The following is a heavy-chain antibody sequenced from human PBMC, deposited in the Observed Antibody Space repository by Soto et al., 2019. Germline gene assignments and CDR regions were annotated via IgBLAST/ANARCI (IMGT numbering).Heavy chain of an antibody. V-gene: IGHV3-21*06. CDR3: AREADILNWFDP. D-gene: IGHD3-9*01. CDR2: ISSSSSSK. Sequence: GGSLRLSCAASGFTFSKYRMNWVRQAPGKGLEWVSYISSSSSSKFYADSVKDRFTISRDNAKSLLYLQMNSLRAEDTAVYYCAREADILNWFDPWGQGTLVTVSS. CDR1: GFTFSKYR. J-gene: IGHJ5*02.